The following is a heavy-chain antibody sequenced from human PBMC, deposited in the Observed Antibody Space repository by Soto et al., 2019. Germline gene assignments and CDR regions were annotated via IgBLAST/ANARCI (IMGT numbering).Heavy chain of an antibody. CDR3: ARTRLHYYYYYYMDV. V-gene: IGHV4-34*01. D-gene: IGHD2-15*01. CDR2: INHSGST. CDR1: GGSFSGYY. J-gene: IGHJ6*03. Sequence: QVQLQQWGAGLLKPSETLSLTCAVYGGSFSGYYWSWIRQPPGKGLEWIGEINHSGSTNYNPSLKSLVTISVDTSKNQFSLKLSSVTAADTAVYYCARTRLHYYYYYYMDVWGKGTTVTVSS.